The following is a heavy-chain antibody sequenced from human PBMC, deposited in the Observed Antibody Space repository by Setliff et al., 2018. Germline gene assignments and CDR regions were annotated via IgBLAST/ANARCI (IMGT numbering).Heavy chain of an antibody. CDR3: ATLTGDRGVDY. V-gene: IGHV4-34*11. CDR1: GGSFSGYN. Sequence: SETLSLTCAVYGGSFSGYNWGWIRQPPGKGLEWIASIYYRGSTSYNSSLKSRVSISVDTSKNQFSLNLNSVTAADTAVYYCATLTGDRGVDYWGQGRLVTVSS. D-gene: IGHD7-27*01. J-gene: IGHJ4*02. CDR2: IYYRGST.